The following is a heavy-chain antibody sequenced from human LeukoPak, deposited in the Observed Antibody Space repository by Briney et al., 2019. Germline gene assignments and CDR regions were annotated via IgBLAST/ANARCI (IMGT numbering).Heavy chain of an antibody. J-gene: IGHJ4*02. CDR2: INHSGST. V-gene: IGHV4-34*01. Sequence: SETLSLTCAVYGGSFSGYYWSWIRQPPGKGLEWIGEINHSGSTNYSPSLKSRLTMSVDTAKNQFSLKLSAVTAADTAVYYCARLSVGSSWSYFDYWGQGTLVTVSS. CDR3: ARLSVGSSWSYFDY. D-gene: IGHD6-13*01. CDR1: GGSFSGYY.